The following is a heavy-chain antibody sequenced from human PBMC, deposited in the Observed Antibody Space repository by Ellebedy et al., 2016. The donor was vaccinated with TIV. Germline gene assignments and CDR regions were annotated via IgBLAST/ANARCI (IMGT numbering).Heavy chain of an antibody. CDR2: IASSSSTI. V-gene: IGHV3-48*04. Sequence: GESLKISXGASGFTFSSYSMNWLRQAPGKGPEWVSYIASSSSTIYYADSVKGRFTISRDNARSSLYLQLNSLGAEDTAVYYCARGRYNWNDAGYFDSWGQGTLVTVSS. D-gene: IGHD1-1*01. CDR3: ARGRYNWNDAGYFDS. CDR1: GFTFSSYS. J-gene: IGHJ4*02.